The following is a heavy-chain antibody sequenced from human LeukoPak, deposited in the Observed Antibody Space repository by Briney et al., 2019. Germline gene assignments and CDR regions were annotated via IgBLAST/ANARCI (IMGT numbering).Heavy chain of an antibody. J-gene: IGHJ4*02. CDR2: INQDASDK. Sequence: GGSLRLSCAASRFSFSHYWMTWVRQAPGKGVEWVANINQDASDKHHADSVKGRFTISRDNAKNSLYLQMNSLRVEDTAVYYCLGGVAADYWGRGTLVTVSS. V-gene: IGHV3-7*01. D-gene: IGHD3-16*01. CDR3: LGGVAADY. CDR1: RFSFSHYW.